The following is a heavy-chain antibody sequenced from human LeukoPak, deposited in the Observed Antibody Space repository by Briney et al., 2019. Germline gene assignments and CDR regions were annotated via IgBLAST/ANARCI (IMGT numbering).Heavy chain of an antibody. CDR2: INPNSGGT. CDR1: GYTFTSYG. Sequence: ASVKVSCKASGYTFTSYGISWVRQAPGQGLEWMGRINPNSGGTNYAQKFQGRVTMTRDTSISTAYMELSRLRSDDTAVYYCARRGPYYFDYWGQGTLVTVSS. J-gene: IGHJ4*02. CDR3: ARRGPYYFDY. V-gene: IGHV1-2*06.